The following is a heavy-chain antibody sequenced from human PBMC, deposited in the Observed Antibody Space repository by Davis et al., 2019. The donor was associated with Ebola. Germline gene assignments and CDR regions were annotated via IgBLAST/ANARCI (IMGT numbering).Heavy chain of an antibody. CDR1: GGSISSSSYY. Sequence: MPSETLSLTCTVSGGSISSSSYYWGWIRQPPGKGLEWIGGIYYSGSTYYNPSLKSRVTISVDTSKNQFSLKLSSVTAADTAVYYCARGSRGAFDIWGQGTMVTVSS. J-gene: IGHJ3*02. CDR2: IYYSGST. D-gene: IGHD3-10*01. CDR3: ARGSRGAFDI. V-gene: IGHV4-39*01.